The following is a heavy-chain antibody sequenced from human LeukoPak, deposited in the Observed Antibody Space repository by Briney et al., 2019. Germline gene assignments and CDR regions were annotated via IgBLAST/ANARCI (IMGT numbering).Heavy chain of an antibody. D-gene: IGHD3-3*01. CDR1: GFTFSSYW. CDR3: ARAPRGGFLEWFQRSYYFDY. Sequence: GGSLRLSCAASGFTFSSYWMSWVRQAPGKGVEWVANIKQDGSEKYYVDSVKGRFTISRDNAKNSLYLQMNSLRAEDTAVYYCARAPRGGFLEWFQRSYYFDYWGQGTLVTVSS. J-gene: IGHJ4*02. CDR2: IKQDGSEK. V-gene: IGHV3-7*01.